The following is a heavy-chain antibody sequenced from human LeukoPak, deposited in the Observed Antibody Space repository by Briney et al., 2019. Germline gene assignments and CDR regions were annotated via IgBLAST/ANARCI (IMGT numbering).Heavy chain of an antibody. J-gene: IGHJ3*02. CDR1: GGSISSYY. CDR2: IYFSGST. V-gene: IGHV4-59*01. D-gene: IGHD6-19*01. Sequence: SETLSLTCTVSGGSISSYYWTWIRQPPGKGLEWIGYIYFSGSTNYNPSLKNRVTFSVDTSKKQFSLNLSSVTAADTAVYYCARGYTSGWSPALDIWGQGTMVTVSS. CDR3: ARGYTSGWSPALDI.